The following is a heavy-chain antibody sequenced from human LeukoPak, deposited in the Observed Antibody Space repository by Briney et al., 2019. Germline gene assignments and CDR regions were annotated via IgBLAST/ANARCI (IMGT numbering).Heavy chain of an antibody. Sequence: ASVKVSCKASGYTFTSYDINWVRQATGQGLEWMGWMNPNSGNTGYAQKFQGRVTMTRNTSISTAYMELSSLRSEDTAVYYCARAEYQLLLSVNWFDPWGQGTLVTVSS. CDR1: GYTFTSYD. CDR3: ARAEYQLLLSVNWFDP. V-gene: IGHV1-8*01. CDR2: MNPNSGNT. D-gene: IGHD2-2*01. J-gene: IGHJ5*02.